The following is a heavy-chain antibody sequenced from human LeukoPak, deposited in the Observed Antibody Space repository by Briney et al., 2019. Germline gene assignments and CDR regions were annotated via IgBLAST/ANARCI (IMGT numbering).Heavy chain of an antibody. CDR1: GFPFSDYY. D-gene: IGHD2-21*02. CDR2: ISTGSSYT. V-gene: IGHV3-11*05. CDR3: ARAEGGPATAIY. J-gene: IGHJ4*02. Sequence: GGSLRLSCAASGFPFSDYYMSWIRQAPGRGLEWVSYISTGSSYTNYADSVKGRFTISRDNAKNSLYLQMNSLRAEDTALYYCARAEGGPATAIYWGQGTLVTVSS.